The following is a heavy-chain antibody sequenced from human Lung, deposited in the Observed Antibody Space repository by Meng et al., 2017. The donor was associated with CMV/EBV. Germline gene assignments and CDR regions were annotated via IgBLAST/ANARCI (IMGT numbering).Heavy chain of an antibody. Sequence: GESXKISRAASGFTFNTYTMNWVRQAPGKGLEWVSSISGSSSFTYYADSVKGRFTISRDNAKNSLYLQMNSLRAEDTAVYYCARQKGATLDYFDYWGQGPLVTVSS. CDR3: ARQKGATLDYFDY. V-gene: IGHV3-21*01. D-gene: IGHD1-26*01. CDR1: GFTFNTYT. CDR2: ISGSSSFT. J-gene: IGHJ4*02.